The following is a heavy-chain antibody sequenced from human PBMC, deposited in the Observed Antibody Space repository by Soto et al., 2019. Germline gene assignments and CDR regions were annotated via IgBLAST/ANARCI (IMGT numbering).Heavy chain of an antibody. J-gene: IGHJ4*02. CDR3: AKDLGGGSGWSRVDY. CDR2: ISYDGSNK. Sequence: LRLSCAASGFTFSSYGMHWVRQAPGKGLEWVAVISYDGSNKYYADSVKGRFTISRDNSKNTLYLQMNSLRAEDTAVYYCAKDLGGGSGWSRVDYWGQGTLVTLSS. CDR1: GFTFSSYG. D-gene: IGHD6-19*01. V-gene: IGHV3-30*18.